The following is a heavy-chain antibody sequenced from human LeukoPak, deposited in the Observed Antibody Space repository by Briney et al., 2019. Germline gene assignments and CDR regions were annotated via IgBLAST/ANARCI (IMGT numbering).Heavy chain of an antibody. D-gene: IGHD2-15*01. CDR2: IIPIFGTA. CDR1: GGTVSRYP. J-gene: IGHJ4*02. CDR3: ARVAVVVVAARGDFDY. V-gene: IGHV1-69*13. Sequence: SVKVSCKASGGTVSRYPISWVRQAPGQGLEWMGGIIPIFGTANYAQKFQGRVTITADESTSTAYMELSSLRSDDTAVYYCARVAVVVVAARGDFDYWGQGTLVTVSS.